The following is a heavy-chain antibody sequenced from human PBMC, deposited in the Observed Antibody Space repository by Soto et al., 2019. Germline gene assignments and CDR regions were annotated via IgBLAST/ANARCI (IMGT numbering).Heavy chain of an antibody. V-gene: IGHV3-11*06. CDR1: GFTFSDYY. CDR2: ISSSSSYT. J-gene: IGHJ4*02. D-gene: IGHD2-2*01. CDR3: ARLPALLGYCSSTSCPPYYFDY. Sequence: PGGSLRLSCAASGFTFSDYYMSWIRQAPGKGLERVSYISSSSSYTNYAGSVKGRFTISRDNAKNSLYLQMNSLRAEDTAVYYCARLPALLGYCSSTSCPPYYFDYWGQGTLVTVSS.